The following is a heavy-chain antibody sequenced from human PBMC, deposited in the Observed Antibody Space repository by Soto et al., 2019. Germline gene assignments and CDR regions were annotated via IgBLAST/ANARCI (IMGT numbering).Heavy chain of an antibody. V-gene: IGHV4-61*08. CDR3: ASGSGDILTGYDFYYFDY. CDR1: GGSISSGGYY. D-gene: IGHD3-9*01. CDR2: IYYSGST. Sequence: SETLSLTCTVSGGSISSGGYYWSWIRQHPGKGLEWIGYIYYSGSTNYNPSLKSRVTISVDTSKNQFSLKLSSVTAADTAVYYCASGSGDILTGYDFYYFDYWGQGTLVTVSS. J-gene: IGHJ4*02.